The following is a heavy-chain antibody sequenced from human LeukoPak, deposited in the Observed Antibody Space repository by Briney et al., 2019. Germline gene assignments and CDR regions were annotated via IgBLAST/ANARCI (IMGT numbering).Heavy chain of an antibody. D-gene: IGHD1-26*01. Sequence: PGGSLRLSCAASGFTFPHAWMTWVRQAPGKGLEWVGRVASKTEGAPPDYAPPVKGRFTISRDDSTNTLFLQMNSLKTEDTAVYYCKTFFSRETDAWGQGTLVTVSS. V-gene: IGHV3-15*04. J-gene: IGHJ5*02. CDR2: VASKTEGAPP. CDR3: KTFFSRETDA. CDR1: GFTFPHAW.